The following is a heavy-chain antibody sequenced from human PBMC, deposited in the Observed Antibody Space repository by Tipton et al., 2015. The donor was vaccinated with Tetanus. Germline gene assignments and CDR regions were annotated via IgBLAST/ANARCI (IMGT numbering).Heavy chain of an antibody. CDR2: IYYSGST. CDR1: GGSISSSSYY. J-gene: IGHJ4*02. V-gene: IGHV4-39*01. CDR3: ARQEWELLFAHY. D-gene: IGHD1-26*01. Sequence: TLSLTCTVSGGSISSSSYYWGWIRQPPGEGLEWIGSIYYSGSTYYNPSLKSRVTISVDTSKNQFSLKLSSVTAADTAVYYCARQEWELLFAHYWGQGTLVTVSS.